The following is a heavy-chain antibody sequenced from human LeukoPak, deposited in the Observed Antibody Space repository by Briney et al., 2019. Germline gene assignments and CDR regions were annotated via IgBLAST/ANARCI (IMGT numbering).Heavy chain of an antibody. V-gene: IGHV4-39*01. J-gene: IGHJ5*02. D-gene: IGHD3-9*01. CDR2: IYYSGST. CDR1: GGSISSSSYY. Sequence: PSETLSLTCTVSGGSISSSSYYWGWIRQPPGKGLEWIGSIYYSGSTYYNPSLKSRVTISVDTSKNQFSLKLSSVTAADTAVYYCARHAQDHDIFNFDPWGQGTLVTVSS. CDR3: ARHAQDHDIFNFDP.